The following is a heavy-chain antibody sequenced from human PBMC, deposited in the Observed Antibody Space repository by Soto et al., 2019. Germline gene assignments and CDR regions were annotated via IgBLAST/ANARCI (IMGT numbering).Heavy chain of an antibody. J-gene: IGHJ5*02. CDR3: ARHPERIAQIGWFDP. D-gene: IGHD6-13*01. CDR1: GFRFSDSA. CDR2: ISSSSSTI. V-gene: IGHV3-48*01. Sequence: GGSLRLSCVASGFRFSDSAMHWVRQAPGKGLEWVSYISSSSSTIYYADSVKGRFTISRDNAKNSLYLQMNSLRAEDTAVYYCARHPERIAQIGWFDPWGQGTLVTVSS.